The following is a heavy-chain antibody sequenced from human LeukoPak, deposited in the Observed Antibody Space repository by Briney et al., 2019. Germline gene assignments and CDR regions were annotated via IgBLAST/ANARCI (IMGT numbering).Heavy chain of an antibody. CDR1: GFTFSSYG. CDR3: ANSIVVVPAAIFRAFDI. D-gene: IGHD2-2*01. CDR2: IRYDGSNK. V-gene: IGHV3-30*02. Sequence: GGSLRLSCAASGFTFSSYGVHWVRQAPGKGLEWVAFIRYDGSNKYYADSVKGRFTISRDNSKNTLYLQMNSLRAEDTAVYYCANSIVVVPAAIFRAFDICGQRTIVTVSS. J-gene: IGHJ3*02.